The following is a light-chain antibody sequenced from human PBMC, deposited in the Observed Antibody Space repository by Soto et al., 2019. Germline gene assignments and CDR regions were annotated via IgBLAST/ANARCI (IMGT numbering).Light chain of an antibody. CDR3: MSYAGGNRFV. CDR1: INDVGGYNY. V-gene: IGLV2-8*01. Sequence: QSALTQPPSASGSPGQSVTISCAGTINDVGGYNYVSWYQQHPGKVPQLMIYQVTKRPSGVPDRFSASKSDTTASLTISGLQAEVEGDYYCMSYAGGNRFVFGTG. J-gene: IGLJ1*01. CDR2: QVT.